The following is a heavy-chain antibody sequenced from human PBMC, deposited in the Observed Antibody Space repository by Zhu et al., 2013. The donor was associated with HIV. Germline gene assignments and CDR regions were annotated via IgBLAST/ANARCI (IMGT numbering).Heavy chain of an antibody. CDR2: INPNSGGT. V-gene: IGHV1-2*04. CDR3: ARGADYGDYYSGMDV. CDR1: GYTFTGYY. Sequence: QVQLVQSGAEVKKPGASVKVSCKASGYTFTGYYMHWVRQAPGQGLEWMGWINPNSGGTNYAQKFQGWVTMTRDTSISTAYMELSRLRSDDTAVYYCARGADYGDYYSGMDVWGQGTTVTGLL. J-gene: IGHJ6*02. D-gene: IGHD4-17*01.